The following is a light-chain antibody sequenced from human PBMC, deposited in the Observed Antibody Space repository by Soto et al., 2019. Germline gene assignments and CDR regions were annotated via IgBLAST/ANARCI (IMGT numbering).Light chain of an antibody. J-gene: IGKJ3*01. CDR1: QDISNY. CDR3: QLYDNLPPFT. CDR2: DAS. Sequence: DIQMTPSPSSLSASVGDRVTITCQASQDISNYLNWYQQKPGKAPKLLIYDASNLETGGPSRFSGIGYGTDSTFPISSLQPEGIATYYCQLYDNLPPFTFGPGTKVDIK. V-gene: IGKV1-33*01.